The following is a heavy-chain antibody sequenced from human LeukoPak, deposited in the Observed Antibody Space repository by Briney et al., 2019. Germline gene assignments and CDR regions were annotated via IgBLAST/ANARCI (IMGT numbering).Heavy chain of an antibody. Sequence: PGGSLRLSCAASGFTFSDYAMHWVRQAPGKGLEWVAVISYDGSNECYADSVKGRFTISRDNSKNTLYLQMNSLRGEDTAVYYCARGAPRNYDVWSGPFDYWGQGSLVTVSS. D-gene: IGHD3-3*01. V-gene: IGHV3-30-3*01. CDR2: ISYDGSNE. CDR3: ARGAPRNYDVWSGPFDY. J-gene: IGHJ4*02. CDR1: GFTFSDYA.